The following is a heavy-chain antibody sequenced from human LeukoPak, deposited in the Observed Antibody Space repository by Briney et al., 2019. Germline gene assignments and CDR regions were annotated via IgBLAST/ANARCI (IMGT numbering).Heavy chain of an antibody. V-gene: IGHV4-59*01. CDR1: GGSISTYY. CDR2: IYYTGST. Sequence: KSPETLSLTCTVSGGSISTYYWTWIRQPPGKGLEYIGYIYYTGSTNYNPSLKSRVTISVDTSNNQFSLKLSSVTAADTAVYYCARTGSWYHYFDYWGQGTLVPVSS. CDR3: ARTGSWYHYFDY. J-gene: IGHJ4*02. D-gene: IGHD6-13*01.